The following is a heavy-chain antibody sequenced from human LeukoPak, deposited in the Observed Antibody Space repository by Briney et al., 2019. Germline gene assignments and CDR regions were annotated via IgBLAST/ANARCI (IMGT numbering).Heavy chain of an antibody. CDR2: IRYDGSNK. Sequence: PGGSLRLSCAASGFTFSSYGMRWVRQAPGKGLEWVAFIRYDGSNKYYADSVKGRFTISRDNSKNTLYLQMNSLRAEDTAVYYCAKDPPSHYDLWSGYYKGTVNFDYWGQGTLVTVSS. D-gene: IGHD3-3*01. V-gene: IGHV3-30*02. J-gene: IGHJ4*02. CDR1: GFTFSSYG. CDR3: AKDPPSHYDLWSGYYKGTVNFDY.